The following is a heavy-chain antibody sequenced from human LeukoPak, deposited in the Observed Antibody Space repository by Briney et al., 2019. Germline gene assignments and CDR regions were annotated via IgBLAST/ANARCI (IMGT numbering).Heavy chain of an antibody. D-gene: IGHD3-10*01. CDR3: AQDLGQNYYIYYGMDV. CDR1: GFTFSSYG. V-gene: IGHV3-30*18. J-gene: IGHJ6*02. Sequence: GGALRLSCAASGFTFSSYGMHWGRPATGKGVEGVAVISYDGSNKYYSDSVKGRFTISRYNSKNTLYLQMNSLRADDTAVYYCAQDLGQNYYIYYGMDVWGRGTTVTLSS. CDR2: ISYDGSNK.